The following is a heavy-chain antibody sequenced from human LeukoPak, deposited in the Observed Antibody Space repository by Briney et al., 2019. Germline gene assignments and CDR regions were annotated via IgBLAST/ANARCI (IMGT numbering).Heavy chain of an antibody. Sequence: ASVKVSCKASGYTFTGYYMHWVRQAPGQGLEWMGWINPNSGGTNYAQNFQGRVTMTRDTSISTAYMELSSLRSDDTAVYYCARVGYCGGDCYFWGNAFDNWGQGTMVTVSS. J-gene: IGHJ3*02. CDR1: GYTFTGYY. CDR3: ARVGYCGGDCYFWGNAFDN. V-gene: IGHV1-2*02. D-gene: IGHD2-21*02. CDR2: INPNSGGT.